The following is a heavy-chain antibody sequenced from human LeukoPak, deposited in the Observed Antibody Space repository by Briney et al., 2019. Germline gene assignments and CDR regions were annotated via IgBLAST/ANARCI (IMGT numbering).Heavy chain of an antibody. Sequence: SGPTLVKPTQTLTLTCTFSGFSLSTSGVGVGWIRQPPGKALEWLALIYWDDDERYSPSLKSRLTITKDTSKNQVVLTMTNMDPVDTATYYCARLCDILTGYPYYFDYWGQGTLVTVSS. V-gene: IGHV2-5*02. D-gene: IGHD3-9*01. CDR1: GFSLSTSGVG. CDR3: ARLCDILTGYPYYFDY. CDR2: IYWDDDE. J-gene: IGHJ4*02.